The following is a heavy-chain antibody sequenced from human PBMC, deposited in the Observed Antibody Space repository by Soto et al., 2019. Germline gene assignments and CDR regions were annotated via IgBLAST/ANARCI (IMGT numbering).Heavy chain of an antibody. J-gene: IGHJ6*02. CDR2: ISSSGSTI. V-gene: IGHV3-48*03. Sequence: GGPLRLSCAASGFTFSSYEMNWVRQAPGKGVEWVSYISSSGSTIYYADSVKGRFTISRDNANNSLYLQMSSLGAEDTAVYYCARGQYSSGWYGYYYYGMDVWGQGTTVTVSS. D-gene: IGHD6-19*01. CDR3: ARGQYSSGWYGYYYYGMDV. CDR1: GFTFSSYE.